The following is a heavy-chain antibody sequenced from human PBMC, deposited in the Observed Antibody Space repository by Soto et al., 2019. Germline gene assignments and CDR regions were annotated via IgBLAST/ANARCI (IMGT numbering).Heavy chain of an antibody. CDR2: IWYDGSNK. J-gene: IGHJ6*02. D-gene: IGHD2-15*01. CDR1: GFTFSSYG. V-gene: IGHV3-33*01. CDR3: AREGAPAAGYYYYGMDV. Sequence: TGGSLRLSCAASGFTFSSYGMHWVRQAPGKGLEWVAVIWYDGSNKYYADSVKGRFTISRDNSKNTLYLQMNSLRAEDTAVYYCAREGAPAAGYYYYGMDVWGQGTTVTVSS.